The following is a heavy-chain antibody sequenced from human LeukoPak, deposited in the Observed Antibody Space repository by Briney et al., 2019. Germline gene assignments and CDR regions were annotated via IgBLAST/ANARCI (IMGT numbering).Heavy chain of an antibody. V-gene: IGHV3-23*01. CDR2: ISASGGTT. CDR1: GFTFSNYA. CDR3: AKGPDVVVVQAAMMFDP. D-gene: IGHD2-2*01. J-gene: IGHJ5*02. Sequence: TGGSLRLSRAASGFTFSNYAMSWVRQAPGKGLDYVSSISASGGTTYYAASVKGRFTISRDNSKNTLYLQMDSLRAEDTAVYYCAKGPDVVVVQAAMMFDPWGQGTLVTVSS.